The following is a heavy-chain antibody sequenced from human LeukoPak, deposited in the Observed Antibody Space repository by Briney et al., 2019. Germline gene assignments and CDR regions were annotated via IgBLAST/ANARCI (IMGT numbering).Heavy chain of an antibody. CDR2: ISGSGGST. Sequence: PGGSLRLSCAASGFTFSSYAMSWVRQAPGKGLEWVSAISGSGGSTYYADSVKGRFTISRDNSKNTLYLQMNILRAEDTAVYYCSKSLGDIVVVAAAFDSWGQGALVTVSS. D-gene: IGHD2-15*01. V-gene: IGHV3-23*01. CDR1: GFTFSSYA. J-gene: IGHJ4*02. CDR3: SKSLGDIVVVAAAFDS.